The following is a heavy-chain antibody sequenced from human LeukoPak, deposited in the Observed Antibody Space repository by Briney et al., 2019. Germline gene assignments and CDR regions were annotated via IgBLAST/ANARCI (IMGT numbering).Heavy chain of an antibody. CDR1: GYTFTGYY. D-gene: IGHD4-11*01. Sequence: ASAKVSCKASGYTFTGYYMHWVRQAPGQGLEWMGWINPNSGGTNYAQKFQGRVTMTRDTSISTAYMELSRLRSDDTAVYYCARDLYSNYDWFDPWGQGTLVTVSS. CDR2: INPNSGGT. V-gene: IGHV1-2*02. J-gene: IGHJ5*02. CDR3: ARDLYSNYDWFDP.